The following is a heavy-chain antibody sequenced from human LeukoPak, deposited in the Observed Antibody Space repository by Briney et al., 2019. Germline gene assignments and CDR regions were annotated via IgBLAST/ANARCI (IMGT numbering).Heavy chain of an antibody. V-gene: IGHV3-21*01. CDR3: ASGHSSSWYYLDY. CDR1: GFTFSSYS. CDR2: ISSSSVYI. Sequence: GGSLRLSCAASGFTFSSYSMNWVRQAPGKGLEWVSSISSSSVYINYADSVKGRFTISRDNAKNSLYLQMNSLRAEDTAVYYCASGHSSSWYYLDYWGQGTLVTVSS. J-gene: IGHJ4*02. D-gene: IGHD6-13*01.